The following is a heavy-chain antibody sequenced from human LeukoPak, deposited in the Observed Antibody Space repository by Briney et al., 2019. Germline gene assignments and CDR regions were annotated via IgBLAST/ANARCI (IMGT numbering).Heavy chain of an antibody. CDR2: IIPIFGTA. CDR3: ARVYSGSYSLYFQH. D-gene: IGHD1-26*01. Sequence: ASVKVSCKASGGTFSSYAISWVRQAPGQGLEWMGGIIPIFGTANCAQKFQGRVTITADESTSTAYMELSSLRSEDTAVYYCARVYSGSYSLYFQHWGQGTLVTVSS. CDR1: GGTFSSYA. V-gene: IGHV1-69*01. J-gene: IGHJ1*01.